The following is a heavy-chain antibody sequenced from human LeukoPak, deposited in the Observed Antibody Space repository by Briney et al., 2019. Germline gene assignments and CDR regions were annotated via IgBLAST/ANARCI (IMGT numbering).Heavy chain of an antibody. D-gene: IGHD5-18*01. CDR1: GFTFSSYR. J-gene: IGHJ6*03. Sequence: GGSLRLSCAASGFTFSSYRMNWVRQAPGKGLEWVSYISSSTSTIYYADSVKGRFTISRDNAKNSLYLQMNSLRAEDTAVYYCARDKAMGYYSYMDVWGKGTTVTVSS. CDR2: ISSSTSTI. V-gene: IGHV3-48*01. CDR3: ARDKAMGYYSYMDV.